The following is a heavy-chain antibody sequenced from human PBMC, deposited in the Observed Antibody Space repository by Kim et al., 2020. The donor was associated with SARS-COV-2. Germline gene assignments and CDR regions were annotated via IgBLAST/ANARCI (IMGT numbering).Heavy chain of an antibody. Sequence: GGSLRLSCAASGFTFSSYAMSWVRQAPGKGLEWVSAISGSGGSTYYADSVKGRFTISRDNSKNTLYLQMNSLRAEDTAVYYCAKVRGVLRYFDQRGADAFDIWGQGTMVTVSS. V-gene: IGHV3-23*01. J-gene: IGHJ3*02. CDR2: ISGSGGST. D-gene: IGHD3-9*01. CDR1: GFTFSSYA. CDR3: AKVRGVLRYFDQRGADAFDI.